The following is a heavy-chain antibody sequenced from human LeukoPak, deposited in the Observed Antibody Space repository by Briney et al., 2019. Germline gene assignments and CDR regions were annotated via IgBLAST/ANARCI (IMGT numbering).Heavy chain of an antibody. J-gene: IGHJ5*02. V-gene: IGHV1-2*02. D-gene: IGHD6-6*01. CDR2: INPKNGDT. CDR1: GYTFSDYY. CDR3: ARGWQINSSGGFVDP. Sequence: ASMRVSCKASGYTFSDYYIHWIRQAPGQGLEWMGLINPKNGDTNFAQTFQGRVTMTRDTSITKAYMGLSRLSSDDTAVYYCARGWQINSSGGFVDPWGQGTLVTVSS.